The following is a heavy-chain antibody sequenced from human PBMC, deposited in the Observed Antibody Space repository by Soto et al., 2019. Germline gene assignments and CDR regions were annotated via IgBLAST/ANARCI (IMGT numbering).Heavy chain of an antibody. V-gene: IGHV3-53*01. CDR1: GFSVSSNY. CDR2: IYSGGST. Sequence: GGSLRLSCAASGFSVSSNYMSWVRQAPGKGLEWVSVIYSGGSTYYADSVKGRFTISRDNSKNTLYLQMNSLRAEDTAVYYCAKGWTAAGNLGGWFDPWGQGTLVTVSS. CDR3: AKGWTAAGNLGGWFDP. D-gene: IGHD6-13*01. J-gene: IGHJ5*02.